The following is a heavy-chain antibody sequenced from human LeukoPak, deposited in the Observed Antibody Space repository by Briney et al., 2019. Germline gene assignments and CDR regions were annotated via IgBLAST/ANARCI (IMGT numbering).Heavy chain of an antibody. CDR3: PTNPGGYCSSTSCYGEAP. CDR1: GDSISSYY. V-gene: IGHV4-34*01. J-gene: IGHJ5*02. D-gene: IGHD2-2*01. CDR2: INHSGSN. Sequence: SETLSLTCTVSGDSISSYYWSWIRQPPGKGLEWIREINHSGSNNYDPSLKSRRTISVHTNTNQFSPQLSSVHAADTAVYYCPTNPGGYCSSTSCYGEAPWGEGPLVTASS.